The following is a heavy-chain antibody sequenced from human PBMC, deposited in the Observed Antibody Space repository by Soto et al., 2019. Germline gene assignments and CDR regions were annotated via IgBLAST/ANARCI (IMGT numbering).Heavy chain of an antibody. CDR1: GFTISSYA. CDR3: TRVSRDCSIGSCYPLN. Sequence: GGSLRLSCAASGFTISSYAMSWVRQAPGKGLEWVSAISGSGGSTYYADSVKGRFTISRDNSKNTLYLQMNSLRAEDTAVYYCTRVSRDCSIGSCYPLNWGQGTLVTVSS. D-gene: IGHD2-15*01. V-gene: IGHV3-23*01. CDR2: ISGSGGST. J-gene: IGHJ4*02.